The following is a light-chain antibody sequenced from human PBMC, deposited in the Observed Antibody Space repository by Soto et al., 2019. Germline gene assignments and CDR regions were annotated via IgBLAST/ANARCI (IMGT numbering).Light chain of an antibody. CDR2: GAS. Sequence: EIVLTQSPATLSLSPGERATLSCRASQSVSSYLAWYQQKPGQAPRLLIYGASTRATGIPARFSGSGSGTELTLTISSLQSEDFAVYYCQQYNNWPPITFGQGTRLEIK. CDR1: QSVSSY. V-gene: IGKV3D-15*01. J-gene: IGKJ5*01. CDR3: QQYNNWPPIT.